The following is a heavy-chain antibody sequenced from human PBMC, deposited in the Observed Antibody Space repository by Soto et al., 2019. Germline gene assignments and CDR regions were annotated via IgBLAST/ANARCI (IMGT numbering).Heavy chain of an antibody. Sequence: ASVKVSCKPSGYTLNTYYLHWVRQAPGQGLEWMGIIHPSGGGSNYAQKFQGRVTMTRDTSTSTAYMELSRLRSDDTAVYYCAREVNSGYDSYYGMDVWGQGTTVTVSS. CDR2: IHPSGGGS. CDR1: GYTLNTYY. J-gene: IGHJ6*02. V-gene: IGHV1-46*02. D-gene: IGHD5-12*01. CDR3: AREVNSGYDSYYGMDV.